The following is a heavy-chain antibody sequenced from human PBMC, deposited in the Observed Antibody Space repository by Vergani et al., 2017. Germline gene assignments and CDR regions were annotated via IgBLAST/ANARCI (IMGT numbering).Heavy chain of an antibody. CDR2: ISGSGGNT. CDR1: GFTFSSYA. J-gene: IGHJ3*01. V-gene: IGHV3-23*01. D-gene: IGHD5-18*01. Sequence: EVQLLESGGNLIQPGGSLRLSCGASGFTFSSYAMTWVRLAPGKGLQWVSAISGSGGNTFYTDSVKGRFTISRDNSKDTLYLQMNSLKIEDTAVYYCTRLSETPMVINGFDVWGQGTMVTVSS. CDR3: TRLSETPMVINGFDV.